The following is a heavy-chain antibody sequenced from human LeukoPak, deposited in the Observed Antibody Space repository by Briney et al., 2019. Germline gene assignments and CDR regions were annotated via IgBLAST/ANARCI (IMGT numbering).Heavy chain of an antibody. Sequence: GGSLRLSCAASGFTVSSNYMSWVRQAPGKGLEWVSVIYSGGSTYYADSVKGRFTISRDNSKNTLYLQMNSLRAEDTAVYYCARGITTVQGADGGFDYWGQGTLVTVSS. V-gene: IGHV3-53*01. J-gene: IGHJ4*02. CDR3: ARGITTVQGADGGFDY. D-gene: IGHD3-10*01. CDR2: IYSGGST. CDR1: GFTVSSNY.